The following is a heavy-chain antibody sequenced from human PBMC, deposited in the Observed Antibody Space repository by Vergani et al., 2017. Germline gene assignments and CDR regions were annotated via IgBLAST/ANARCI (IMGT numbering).Heavy chain of an antibody. V-gene: IGHV1-69*01. Sequence: QVQLVQSGAEVKKPGSSVKVSCKASGGTFSSYAISWVRQAPGQGLEWMGGIIPIFGTANYAQKFQGRVTITADESTSTAYMELSSLRSEDTAVYYCAGQPPSSVPNTGGAFDYWGQGTLVTVSS. D-gene: IGHD5-18*01. CDR2: IIPIFGTA. CDR1: GGTFSSYA. J-gene: IGHJ4*02. CDR3: AGQPPSSVPNTGGAFDY.